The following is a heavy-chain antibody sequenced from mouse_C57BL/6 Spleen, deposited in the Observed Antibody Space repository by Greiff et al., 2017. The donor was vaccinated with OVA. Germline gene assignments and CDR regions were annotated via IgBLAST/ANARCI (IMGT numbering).Heavy chain of an antibody. Sequence: EVHLVESGGDLVKPGGSLKLSCAASGFTFSSYGMSWVRQTPDKRLEWVATISSGGSYTYYPDSVKGRFTISRDNAKNTLYLQMSSLKSEDTAMYYCARGADYSRDAMDYWGQGTSVTVSS. J-gene: IGHJ4*01. CDR3: ARGADYSRDAMDY. CDR2: ISSGGSYT. CDR1: GFTFSSYG. V-gene: IGHV5-6*01. D-gene: IGHD1-1*01.